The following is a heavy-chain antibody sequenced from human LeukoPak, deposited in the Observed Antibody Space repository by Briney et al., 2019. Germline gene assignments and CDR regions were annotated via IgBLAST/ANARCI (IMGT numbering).Heavy chain of an antibody. V-gene: IGHV3-23*01. CDR3: AKSGVVVPAATD. D-gene: IGHD2-2*01. CDR1: GLTFSSYA. CDR2: ISGSGGST. J-gene: IGHJ4*02. Sequence: GGSLRLSCAASGLTFSSYAMSWVRQAPGKGLEWVSAISGSGGSTYYADSVKGRFTISRDNSKNTLYLQMNSLRAEDTAVYYCAKSGVVVPAATDWGQGTLVTVSS.